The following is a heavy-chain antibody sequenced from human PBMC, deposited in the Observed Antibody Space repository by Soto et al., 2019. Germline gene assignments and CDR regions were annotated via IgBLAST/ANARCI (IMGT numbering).Heavy chain of an antibody. Sequence: SETLSLTCTVSGGSISSSSYYWGWIRQPPGKGLEWIGSIYYSGSTYYNPSLKSRVTISVDTSKNQFSLKLSSVTAADTAVYYCAGGYYDYIWGSYRLDYWGQGTLVTVSS. V-gene: IGHV4-39*01. CDR1: GGSISSSSYY. J-gene: IGHJ4*02. CDR3: AGGYYDYIWGSYRLDY. CDR2: IYYSGST. D-gene: IGHD3-16*02.